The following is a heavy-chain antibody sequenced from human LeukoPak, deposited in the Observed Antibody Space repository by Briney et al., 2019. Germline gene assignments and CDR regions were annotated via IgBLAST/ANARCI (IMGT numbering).Heavy chain of an antibody. CDR3: AKAIAVAAPGAFDI. CDR1: GFTFSSYG. CDR2: IRYDGSNK. Sequence: GGSLRLSCAASGFTFSSYGMHWVRQAPGKGLEWVAFIRYDGSNKYYADSVKGRFTISRDNSKNTLYLQMNSLSAEDMAVYYCAKAIAVAAPGAFDIWGQGTMVTVSS. V-gene: IGHV3-30*02. J-gene: IGHJ3*02. D-gene: IGHD6-19*01.